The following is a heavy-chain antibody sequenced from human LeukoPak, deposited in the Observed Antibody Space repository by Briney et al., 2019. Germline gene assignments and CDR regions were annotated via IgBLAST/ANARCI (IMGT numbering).Heavy chain of an antibody. Sequence: PGGSLRLSCAASEFTFSSYAMSWVRQAPGKGLEWVSAISGSGGSTYCADSVKGRFTISRDNSKNTLYLQMNSLRAEDTAVYYCAKDLAALFDYWGQGTLVTVSS. J-gene: IGHJ4*02. CDR2: ISGSGGST. V-gene: IGHV3-23*01. D-gene: IGHD6-25*01. CDR1: EFTFSSYA. CDR3: AKDLAALFDY.